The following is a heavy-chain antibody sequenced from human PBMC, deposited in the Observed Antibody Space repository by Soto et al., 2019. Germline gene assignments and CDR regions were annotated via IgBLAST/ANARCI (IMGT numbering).Heavy chain of an antibody. CDR2: ISRDGSNK. D-gene: IGHD2-8*01. V-gene: IGHV3-30-3*01. CDR1: GFTFSRYA. J-gene: IGHJ4*02. CDR3: ARSRNGAVPDSINF. Sequence: QVHLVESGGGVVQPGGSLRLSCAASGFTFSRYAMHWVRQAPGEGLEWVAVISRDGSNKYYGDSVKGRFTVSRDNSNTTLYLSMTSLRPDDTSVFYCARSRNGAVPDSINFWGQGTMVTVSS.